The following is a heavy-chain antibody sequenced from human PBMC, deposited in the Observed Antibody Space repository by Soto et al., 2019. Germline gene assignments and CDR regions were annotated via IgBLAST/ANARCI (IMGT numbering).Heavy chain of an antibody. V-gene: IGHV1-46*01. Sequence: ASVKVSCKASGYTFTSYYMHWVRQAPGQGLEWMGIINPSGGSTSYAQKFQGRVTMTRDTSTSTVYMELSSLRSEDTAVYYCARDCHRIFYDSSGYCFDYWGQGTLVTVSS. CDR3: ARDCHRIFYDSSGYCFDY. J-gene: IGHJ4*02. CDR1: GYTFTSYY. CDR2: INPSGGST. D-gene: IGHD3-22*01.